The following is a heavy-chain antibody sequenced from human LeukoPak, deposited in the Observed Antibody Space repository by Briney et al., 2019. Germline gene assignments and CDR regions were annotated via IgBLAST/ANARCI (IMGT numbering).Heavy chain of an antibody. D-gene: IGHD6-13*01. J-gene: IGHJ4*02. CDR1: GYTFTSYG. Sequence: ASVKVSCKASGYTFTSYGISWVRQAPGQGLEWMGWISAYNGNTNYAQKLQGRVTVTTDTSTSTAYMELRSLRSDDTAVYYCARPGWGAAAGPIDYWGQGTLVTVSS. CDR3: ARPGWGAAAGPIDY. V-gene: IGHV1-18*01. CDR2: ISAYNGNT.